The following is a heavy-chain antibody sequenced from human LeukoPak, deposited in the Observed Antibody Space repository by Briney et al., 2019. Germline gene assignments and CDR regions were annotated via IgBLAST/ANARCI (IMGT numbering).Heavy chain of an antibody. CDR3: ARDQGEELLLG. CDR1: GFTFSSYE. Sequence: PGGSLRLSCAASGFTFSSYEMNWVRQAPGKGLEWVSYISSSGSTIYYADSVKGRFTISRDNAKNSLYLQMNSLRADDTAVYYCARDQGEELLLGWGQGTLVTVSS. J-gene: IGHJ4*02. D-gene: IGHD1-26*01. CDR2: ISSSGSTI. V-gene: IGHV3-48*03.